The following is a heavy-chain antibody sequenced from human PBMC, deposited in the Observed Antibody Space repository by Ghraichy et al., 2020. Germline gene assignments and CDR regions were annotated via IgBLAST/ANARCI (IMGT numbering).Heavy chain of an antibody. CDR1: GGTFSSYA. CDR2: IIGMFGTA. CDR3: ARATGYHLLRSHFEY. V-gene: IGHV1-69*13. J-gene: IGHJ4*02. Sequence: SVKVSCKASGGTFSSYAITWMRQAPGQGLEWIGGIIGMFGTANYAQKFQGRVTIIADESTSTAYMELSSLISDDTAVYYCARATGYHLLRSHFEYWGQGTLVTVS. D-gene: IGHD2-2*01.